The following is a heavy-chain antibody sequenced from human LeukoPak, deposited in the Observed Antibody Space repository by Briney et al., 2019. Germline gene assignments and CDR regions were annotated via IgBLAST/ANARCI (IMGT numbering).Heavy chain of an antibody. CDR2: ISSNGGYT. CDR3: ATETVGATRSFDI. CDR1: GFTFSSYA. D-gene: IGHD1-26*01. V-gene: IGHV3-64*01. Sequence: GGSLRLSCAASGFTFSSYAMHWVRRAPGKGLEYVSAISSNGGYTYYANSVKGRFTISRDNSKNTLYLQMGSLRGEDMAVYYCATETVGATRSFDIWGQGTMVTVSS. J-gene: IGHJ3*02.